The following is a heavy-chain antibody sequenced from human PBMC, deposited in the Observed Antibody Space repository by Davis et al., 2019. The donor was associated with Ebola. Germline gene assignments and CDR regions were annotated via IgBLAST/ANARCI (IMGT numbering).Heavy chain of an antibody. CDR3: ARDDDSIYFQH. D-gene: IGHD3-22*01. CDR2: INHSGST. J-gene: IGHJ1*01. CDR1: GGSFSGYY. Sequence: MPSETLSLTCAIYGGSFSGYYWSWIRQPPGKGLEWIGEINHSGSTNYNPSLKSRVTISVDTSKNQFSLKLSSVTAADTAVYYCARDDDSIYFQHWGQGSLVTVSS. V-gene: IGHV4-34*01.